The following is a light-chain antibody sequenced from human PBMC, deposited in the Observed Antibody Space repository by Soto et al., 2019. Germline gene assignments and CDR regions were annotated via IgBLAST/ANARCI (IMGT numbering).Light chain of an antibody. CDR3: LQEYSYPLI. V-gene: IGKV1-6*01. Sequence: QVTQFPSSLSASVGDRVTITCRPSQGIRNDLGWYQQKPGKAPKLLIYGASNLHTGVPSRFSGSGSGTDFTLSISSLQPEDVGTDHCLQEYSYPLIFGGGTKVEIK. CDR2: GAS. J-gene: IGKJ4*01. CDR1: QGIRND.